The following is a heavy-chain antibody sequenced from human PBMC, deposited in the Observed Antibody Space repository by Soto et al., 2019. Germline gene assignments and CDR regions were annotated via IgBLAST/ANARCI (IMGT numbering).Heavy chain of an antibody. D-gene: IGHD3-10*01. CDR1: RDTFASFG. J-gene: IGHJ5*02. Sequence: SVKVSCKTSRDTFASFGLMWVRQAPGQGLEWMGWIATYNSNRNLAQKFQGRLTLTTDTSTSTAYMELKSLGYDDTAVYYCARVVRGVVNWFDPWGQGTLVTVSS. CDR3: ARVVRGVVNWFDP. V-gene: IGHV1-18*01. CDR2: IATYNSNR.